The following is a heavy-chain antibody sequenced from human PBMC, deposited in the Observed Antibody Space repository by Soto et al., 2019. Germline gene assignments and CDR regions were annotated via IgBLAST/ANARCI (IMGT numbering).Heavy chain of an antibody. CDR2: IYYSGST. CDR1: GGSISSGGYY. D-gene: IGHD5-12*01. CDR3: ARDFRRDGYNRFDY. J-gene: IGHJ4*02. Sequence: PSETLSLTCTVSGGSISSGGYYWSWIRQHPGKGLEWIGYIYYSGSTYYNPSLKSRVTISVGTSKNQFSLKLSSVTAADTAVYYCARDFRRDGYNRFDYWVQGTLVTVSS. V-gene: IGHV4-31*03.